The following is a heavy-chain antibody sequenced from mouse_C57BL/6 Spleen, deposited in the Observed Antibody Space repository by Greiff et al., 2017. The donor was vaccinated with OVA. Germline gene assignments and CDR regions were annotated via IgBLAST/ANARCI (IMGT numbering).Heavy chain of an antibody. V-gene: IGHV1-50*01. Sequence: QVQLQQPGAELVKPGASVKLSCKASGYTFTSYWMQWVKQRPGQGLEWIGEIDPSDSYNNYNQKFKGKATLTVDTSSITAYMQLSSLTSEYSAVYYCARTGSFAYWGQGTLVTVSA. CDR2: IDPSDSYN. J-gene: IGHJ3*01. D-gene: IGHD4-1*01. CDR3: ARTGSFAY. CDR1: GYTFTSYW.